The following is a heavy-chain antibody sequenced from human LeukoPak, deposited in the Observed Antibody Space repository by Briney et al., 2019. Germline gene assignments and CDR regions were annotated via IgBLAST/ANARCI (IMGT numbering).Heavy chain of an antibody. CDR1: GFTFSTYW. V-gene: IGHV3-7*02. CDR2: IKKDGSDK. J-gene: IGHJ4*02. D-gene: IGHD2-21*02. Sequence: GGSLRLSCAASGFTFSTYWMHWVRQAPGKGLEWVANIKKDGSDKYYVASVKGRFTISRDNAKNSLYLQMNSLSAEDTAVYYCASLAVVTGGNWGQGTLVTVSS. CDR3: ASLAVVTGGN.